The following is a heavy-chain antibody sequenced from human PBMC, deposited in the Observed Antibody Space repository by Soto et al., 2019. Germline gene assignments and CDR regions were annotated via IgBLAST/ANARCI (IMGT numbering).Heavy chain of an antibody. CDR1: GFTFNNYA. Sequence: GGSLRLSCVASGFTFNNYAMSWLRQAPGKGLEWVSTISGGGGTTYFADSVKGRFTISRDNSQNTLFLQMNGLRAEDTAIYYCAKRLGYSSSWYYFDYWGQGTLVTVSS. J-gene: IGHJ4*02. V-gene: IGHV3-23*01. D-gene: IGHD6-13*01. CDR3: AKRLGYSSSWYYFDY. CDR2: ISGGGGTT.